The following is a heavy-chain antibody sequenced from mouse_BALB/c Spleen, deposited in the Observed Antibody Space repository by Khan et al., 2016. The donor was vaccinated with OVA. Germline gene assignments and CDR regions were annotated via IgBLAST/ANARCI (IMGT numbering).Heavy chain of an antibody. CDR1: GYTFPSYT. V-gene: IGHV1-4*01. CDR3: ARERAYYRDDGWFAY. CDR2: INPSNDYI. Sequence: QVQLQQSGAELARPGASVKMSCKASGYTFPSYTMHWVKQRPGQGLEWFGYINPSNDYINYNQKFKDKATLTADKSSSTAYMTLISLTSEDAAVYYCARERAYYRDDGWFAYWGQGTLGTVSA. J-gene: IGHJ3*01. D-gene: IGHD2-14*01.